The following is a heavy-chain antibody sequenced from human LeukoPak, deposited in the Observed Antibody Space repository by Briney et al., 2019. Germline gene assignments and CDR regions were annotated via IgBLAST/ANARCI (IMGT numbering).Heavy chain of an antibody. CDR3: ARVRWVVASYGMDV. Sequence: SETLSLTCAVSGGSISSSNWWSWVRQPPGKGLEWIGEIYHSGSTNYNPSLKSRVAISVDKSKNQFSLKLSSVTAADTAVYYCARVRWVVASYGMDVWGQGTTVTVSS. V-gene: IGHV4-4*02. CDR2: IYHSGST. D-gene: IGHD2-15*01. CDR1: GGSISSSNW. J-gene: IGHJ6*02.